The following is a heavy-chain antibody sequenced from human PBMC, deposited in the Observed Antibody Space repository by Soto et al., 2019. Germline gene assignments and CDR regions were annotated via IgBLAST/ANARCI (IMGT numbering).Heavy chain of an antibody. D-gene: IGHD1-20*01. Sequence: PSETLSLTCAVYGESVNGYYWNWIRQPPGKGLEWIGEINYTGGTHYNPSLKSRVTMSVDTSKNQFSLRLSSVTAADTAMYYCATRITVYGLLILPFDPCGQGSQVPDPS. J-gene: IGHJ5*02. V-gene: IGHV4-34*01. CDR2: INYTGGT. CDR1: GESVNGYY. CDR3: ATRITVYGLLILPFDP.